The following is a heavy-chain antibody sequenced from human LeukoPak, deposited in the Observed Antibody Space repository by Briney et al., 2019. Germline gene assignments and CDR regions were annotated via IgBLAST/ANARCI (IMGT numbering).Heavy chain of an antibody. Sequence: SETLSLTCTVSRGSVTSYHWIWIRQPPGKGLEWIGHIYSNGSTNYGPSLRSRVTLSVHTSKNELSLQLRSLTAADTAVYHCAKQVAGSDAWFDPWGQGTLVTASS. CDR2: IYSNGST. J-gene: IGHJ5*02. CDR1: RGSVTSYH. D-gene: IGHD6-19*01. V-gene: IGHV4-4*09. CDR3: AKQVAGSDAWFDP.